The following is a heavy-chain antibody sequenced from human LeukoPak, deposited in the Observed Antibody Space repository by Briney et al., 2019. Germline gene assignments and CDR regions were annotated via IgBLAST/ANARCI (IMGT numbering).Heavy chain of an antibody. V-gene: IGHV3-23*01. CDR1: GFPLRSYD. CDR3: AKSGLNRFDY. J-gene: IGHJ4*02. D-gene: IGHD2-15*01. CDR2: IRPSGDNT. Sequence: GGSLRLSCAASGFPLRSYDMTWVRQAPGRGLEWVSSIRPSGDNTYYADSVKGRFTISRDNSKNTLYLQMNSLRAEDTAVYYCAKSGLNRFDYWGQGTLVTVSS.